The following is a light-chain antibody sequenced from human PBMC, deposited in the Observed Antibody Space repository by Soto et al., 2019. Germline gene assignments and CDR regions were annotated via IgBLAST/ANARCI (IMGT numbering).Light chain of an antibody. Sequence: DIQMTQSPSSLSASVGDRVTITCQASQDISNYLNWYQQKPGKAPKLLIYDASNLETGVPSRFSGGGSGTDFTFTISSLQPEDFATYYCQQYDTLPVFTFGPGTKVDIK. CDR3: QQYDTLPVFT. J-gene: IGKJ3*01. CDR2: DAS. V-gene: IGKV1-33*01. CDR1: QDISNY.